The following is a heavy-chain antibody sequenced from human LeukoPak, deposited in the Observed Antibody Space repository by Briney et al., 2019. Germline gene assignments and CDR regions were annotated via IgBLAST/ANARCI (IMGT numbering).Heavy chain of an antibody. D-gene: IGHD6-19*01. CDR1: GGTFSSYA. CDR3: ALQAEGSGWYRDYYFDY. J-gene: IGHJ4*02. CDR2: IIPIFGTA. V-gene: IGHV1-69*06. Sequence: SVKVSCKASGGTFSSYAISWVRQAPGQGLEWMGGIIPIFGTANYAQKFQGRVTITADKSTSTAYMELSSLRSEDTAVYYCALQAEGSGWYRDYYFDYWGQGTLVTVSS.